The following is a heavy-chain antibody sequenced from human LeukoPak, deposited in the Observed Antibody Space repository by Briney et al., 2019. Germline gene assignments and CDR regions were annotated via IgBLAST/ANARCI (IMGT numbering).Heavy chain of an antibody. CDR2: ISYDGSNK. J-gene: IGHJ4*02. V-gene: IGHV3-30-3*01. CDR1: GFTFSSYA. CDR3: ARGILPFLYGDPDY. D-gene: IGHD4-17*01. Sequence: QTGGSLRLSCAASGFTFSSYAMHWVRQASGKGLEWVAVISYDGSNKYYADSVKGRFTISRDNSKNTLYLQMNSLRAEDTAVYYCARGILPFLYGDPDYWGQGTLVTVSS.